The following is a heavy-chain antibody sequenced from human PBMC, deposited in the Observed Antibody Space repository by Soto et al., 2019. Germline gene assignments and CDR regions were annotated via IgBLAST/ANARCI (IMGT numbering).Heavy chain of an antibody. J-gene: IGHJ4*02. Sequence: QVQLVESGGGVVQPGRSLRLSCAASGFTFSSYGMHWVRQAPGKGLEWVAGIVYDGSNKYYADSVKGRFTISRDKSKNTLNLQMNSLRAEDTAVYYCAKEKEVYFDYWGQGTLVTVSS. CDR2: IVYDGSNK. CDR3: AKEKEVYFDY. V-gene: IGHV3-30*18. CDR1: GFTFSSYG.